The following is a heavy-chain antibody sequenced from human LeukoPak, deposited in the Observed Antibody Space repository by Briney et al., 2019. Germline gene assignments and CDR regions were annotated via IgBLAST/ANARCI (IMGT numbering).Heavy chain of an antibody. CDR3: TRVPTRGSGNDY. J-gene: IGHJ4*02. Sequence: PGWSLRLSCAASGFTFSGSAIHWVRQASGKGVEWVGRIRSKADNYETRYAPSVKGRFTLSRDDSKNTAYLQMNRLKTEDTAVYYCTRVPTRGSGNDYWGQGTQVTVSS. D-gene: IGHD3-10*01. CDR2: IRSKADNYET. CDR1: GFTFSGSA. V-gene: IGHV3-73*01.